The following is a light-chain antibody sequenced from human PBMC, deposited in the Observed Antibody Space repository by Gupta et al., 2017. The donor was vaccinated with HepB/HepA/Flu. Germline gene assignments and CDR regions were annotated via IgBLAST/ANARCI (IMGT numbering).Light chain of an antibody. V-gene: IGLV2-14*01. CDR2: DVN. Sequence: QSALTQPASVSGSPGQSITISCTGTSNDVGAYNYVSWYQQHPGKAPKLMIYDVNDRPSGVSNRFSGSKSGNTASLTISGLQAEDESAYYCSSYTTSGTLIFGGGTKLTVL. J-gene: IGLJ2*01. CDR1: SNDVGAYNY. CDR3: SSYTTSGTLI.